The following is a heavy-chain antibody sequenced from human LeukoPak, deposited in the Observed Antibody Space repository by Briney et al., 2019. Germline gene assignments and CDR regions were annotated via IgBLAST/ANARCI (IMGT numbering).Heavy chain of an antibody. V-gene: IGHV3-7*01. J-gene: IGHJ4*02. Sequence: GGSLRLSCAASGFIFTNYFMSRVRQAPGKGLEWVASIKHDGSEKYYVDSVRGRFTISRDNTMNSLYLQMSSLRAEDTAVYYCATDRGWRTSGYYLYYFEYWGQGTLVTYSS. CDR1: GFIFTNYF. CDR2: IKHDGSEK. CDR3: ATDRGWRTSGYYLYYFEY. D-gene: IGHD3-3*01.